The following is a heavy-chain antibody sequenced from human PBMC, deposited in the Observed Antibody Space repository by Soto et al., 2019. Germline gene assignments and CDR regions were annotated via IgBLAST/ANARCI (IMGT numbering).Heavy chain of an antibody. Sequence: ASVKVSCKVSGHIVTKLSMHWVRQAPGKGLEWMGGFDPEDDKTVYTQKFQGRVTMTEDTSTDTAYMELSSLRSDDTAVYYCAKDGGRGIFNYFDSWGQGTLVTVSS. J-gene: IGHJ4*02. D-gene: IGHD3-16*01. V-gene: IGHV1-24*01. CDR2: FDPEDDKT. CDR3: AKDGGRGIFNYFDS. CDR1: GHIVTKLS.